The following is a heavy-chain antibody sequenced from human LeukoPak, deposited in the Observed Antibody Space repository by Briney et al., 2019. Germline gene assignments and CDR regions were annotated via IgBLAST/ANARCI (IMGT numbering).Heavy chain of an antibody. CDR3: ARGDYDFWSGYSSFDY. D-gene: IGHD3-3*01. CDR2: INPNSGGT. Sequence: ASVKVSCKASGYTFTGYYMHWVRQAPGQGLEWMGWINPNSGGTNYAQKFQGRVNMTRDTSISTAYMELSRLRSDDTAVYYCARGDYDFWSGYSSFDYWGQGTLVTVSS. CDR1: GYTFTGYY. J-gene: IGHJ4*02. V-gene: IGHV1-2*02.